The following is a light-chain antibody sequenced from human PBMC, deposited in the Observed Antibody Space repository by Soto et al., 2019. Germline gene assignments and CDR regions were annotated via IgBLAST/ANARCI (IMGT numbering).Light chain of an antibody. Sequence: IQLTQSPSSLSASVGYRFTITCRASQDIAIYLAWYQQKXGEAPKLLIYAASTLQSGVPSRFSGSGSGTDFTLTISCLQSEDFETYYCQQYYSFPLTFGGGTKVDIK. CDR1: QDIAIY. CDR3: QQYYSFPLT. V-gene: IGKV1-9*01. J-gene: IGKJ4*01. CDR2: AAS.